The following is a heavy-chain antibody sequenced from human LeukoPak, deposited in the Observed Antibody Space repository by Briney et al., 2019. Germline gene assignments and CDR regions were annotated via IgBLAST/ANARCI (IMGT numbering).Heavy chain of an antibody. CDR2: INPNSGGT. CDR1: GYTFTGYY. CDR3: ARGQGALLWFGELSPY. J-gene: IGHJ4*02. Sequence: ASVKVSCKASGYTFTGYYMHWVRLAPGQGLEWMGWINPNSGGTNYAQKFQGRVTMTRDTSISTAYMELSRLRSDDTAVYYCARGQGALLWFGELSPYWGQGTLVTVSS. D-gene: IGHD3-10*01. V-gene: IGHV1-2*02.